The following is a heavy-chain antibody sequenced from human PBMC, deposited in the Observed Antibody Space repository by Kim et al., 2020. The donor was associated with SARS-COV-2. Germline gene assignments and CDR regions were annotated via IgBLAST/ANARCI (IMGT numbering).Heavy chain of an antibody. Sequence: SETLSLTCTVSGGSISSYYWSWIRQPPGKGLEWIGYIYYSGSTNYNPSLKSRVTISVDTSKNQFSLKLSSVTAADTAVYYCAREDAHEGGVFGYWGQGTLVTVSS. J-gene: IGHJ4*02. CDR3: AREDAHEGGVFGY. D-gene: IGHD2-2*01. CDR2: IYYSGST. CDR1: GGSISSYY. V-gene: IGHV4-59*01.